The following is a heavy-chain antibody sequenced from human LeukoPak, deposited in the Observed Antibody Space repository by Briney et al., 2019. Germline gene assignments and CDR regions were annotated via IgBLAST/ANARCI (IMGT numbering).Heavy chain of an antibody. CDR2: IVVGSGNT. CDR3: AAVSVSSIEYYFDY. Sequence: GTSVKVSCKASGFTFTSSAVQWVRQARGQRLEWIGWIVVGSGNTNYAQKFQERVTITRDMSTSTAYMELSSLRSEDTAVYYCAAVSVSSIEYYFDYWGQGTLVTASS. V-gene: IGHV1-58*01. CDR1: GFTFTSSA. J-gene: IGHJ4*02. D-gene: IGHD3-16*01.